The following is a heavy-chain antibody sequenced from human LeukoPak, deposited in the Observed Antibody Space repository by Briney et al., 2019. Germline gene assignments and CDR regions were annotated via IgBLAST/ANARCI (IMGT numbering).Heavy chain of an antibody. D-gene: IGHD1-26*01. V-gene: IGHV3-7*01. CDR1: GFTFSSYW. CDR2: IKQDGSEK. J-gene: IGHJ3*02. CDR3: ARDGIVGPTEAFDI. Sequence: GGSLRLSCAASGFTFSSYWMSWVRQAPGKGLEWVANIKQDGSEKYYVDSVKGRFTISRDNAKNSLYLQMNSLRAEDTAVYYCARDGIVGPTEAFDIWGQGTMVTVSS.